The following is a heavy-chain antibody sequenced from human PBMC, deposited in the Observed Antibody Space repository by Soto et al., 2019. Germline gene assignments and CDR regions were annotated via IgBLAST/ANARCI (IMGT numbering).Heavy chain of an antibody. V-gene: IGHV1-18*01. CDR2: ISAHNGNT. D-gene: IGHD1-26*01. CDR3: ASSREGGSGRYFDY. CDR1: GYTFTSYG. J-gene: IGHJ4*02. Sequence: QVPLMQSGAEVRKPGASVKVSCKASGYTFTSYGLTWVRQAPGQGLEWMGWISAHNGNTNYAQKLQGRVTMTTDTSTSTAYMELRSLRSDDTAVYYCASSREGGSGRYFDYWGQGTLVTVSS.